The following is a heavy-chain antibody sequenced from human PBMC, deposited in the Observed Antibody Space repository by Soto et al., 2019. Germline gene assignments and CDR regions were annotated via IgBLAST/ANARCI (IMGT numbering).Heavy chain of an antibody. CDR3: AILGDYRGLDV. Sequence: EVEMVESGGGLVQPGGSLRLSCTASGFIFSDFWMHWVRQAPGKGLEWVSRIGGDGDYITYADSVKGRFTASRDNAKNTVYLQMNSLRVEDTAMYYCAILGDYRGLDVFGQGTPVTASS. D-gene: IGHD2-21*01. J-gene: IGHJ6*02. CDR2: IGGDGDYI. V-gene: IGHV3-74*03. CDR1: GFIFSDFW.